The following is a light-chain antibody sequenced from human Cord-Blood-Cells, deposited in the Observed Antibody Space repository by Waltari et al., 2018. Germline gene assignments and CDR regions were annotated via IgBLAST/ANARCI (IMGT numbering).Light chain of an antibody. CDR3: SSYTSSSTLV. CDR2: DVS. Sequence: QSALTQPASVSGSPGQSLTLSCTGTSSDVGGYKYVSWYQQHPGKAPKLMIYDVSNRPSGVSNRFSGSKSGNTASLTISGLQAEDEADYYCSSYTSSSTLVFGGGTKLTVL. J-gene: IGLJ3*02. CDR1: SSDVGGYKY. V-gene: IGLV2-14*03.